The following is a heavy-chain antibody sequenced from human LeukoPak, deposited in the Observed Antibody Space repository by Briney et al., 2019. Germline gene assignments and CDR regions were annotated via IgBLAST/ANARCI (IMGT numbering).Heavy chain of an antibody. CDR1: GGSISSSSYY. CDR2: IYYSGST. CDR3: ARLTIMITFGGVIVTTGNWFDP. V-gene: IGHV4-39*01. J-gene: IGHJ5*02. D-gene: IGHD3-16*02. Sequence: PSETLSLTCAVSGGSISSSSYYWGWIRQPPGKGLEWIRSIYYSGSTYYNPSLKSRVTISVDTSKNQFSLKLSSVTAADTAVYYCARLTIMITFGGVIVTTGNWFDPWGQGTLVTVSS.